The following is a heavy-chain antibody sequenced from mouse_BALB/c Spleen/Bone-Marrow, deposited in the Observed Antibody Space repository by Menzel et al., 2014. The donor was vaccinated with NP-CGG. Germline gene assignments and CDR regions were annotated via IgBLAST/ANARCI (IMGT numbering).Heavy chain of an antibody. CDR1: GYSITSGYS. D-gene: IGHD2-3*01. J-gene: IGHJ2*01. Sequence: EVQLQQSGPDLVKPSQSLSLTCTVTGYSITSGYSWHWIRQFPGNKLEWMGFIYYSGGSNYNPFLKSRVSISRDTSKNQFFLQLNSVTSEDAATYYCARHDGYFDYWGQGTTLTVSS. CDR3: ARHDGYFDY. V-gene: IGHV3-1*02. CDR2: IYYSGGS.